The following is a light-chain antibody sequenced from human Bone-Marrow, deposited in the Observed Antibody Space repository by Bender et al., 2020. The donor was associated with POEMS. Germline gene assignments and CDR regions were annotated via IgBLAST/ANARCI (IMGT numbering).Light chain of an antibody. CDR2: EVT. CDR3: NSYAGNNLFV. Sequence: QSALTQPPSASGSPGQSVTISCTGSTNDVGNYNYVSWFQHHPGRAPRLLIYEVTKRTSDVSARFSGSKSGNTASLTIFGLHDDDEADYYCNSYAGNNLFVFGTGTKVTVL. J-gene: IGLJ1*01. V-gene: IGLV2-8*01. CDR1: TNDVGNYNY.